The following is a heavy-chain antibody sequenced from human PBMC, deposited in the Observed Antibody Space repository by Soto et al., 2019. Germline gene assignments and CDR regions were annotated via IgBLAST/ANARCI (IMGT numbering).Heavy chain of an antibody. D-gene: IGHD3-22*01. Sequence: QVQLVQSGAEVKKPGASVKVSCKASGYTFTSYGISWVRQAPGQGLEWMGWISAYNGNTNYAQKLQGRVTMTTDTXTXXAYMELRSLRSDDTAVYYCARGQSEYYYASSGYTYWGQGTLVTVSS. V-gene: IGHV1-18*01. CDR1: GYTFTSYG. CDR2: ISAYNGNT. CDR3: ARGQSEYYYASSGYTY. J-gene: IGHJ4*02.